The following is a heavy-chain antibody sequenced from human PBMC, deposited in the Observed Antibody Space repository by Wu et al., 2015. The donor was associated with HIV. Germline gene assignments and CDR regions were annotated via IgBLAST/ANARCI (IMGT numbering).Heavy chain of an antibody. V-gene: IGHV1-18*01. J-gene: IGHJ6*04. CDR1: GYTFTNFG. Sequence: QVQLVQSGAEVKKPGASVKVSCKASGYTFTNFGTCWVRQAPGQRLEWMGWISGKNGDTSYAPKFQGRVTMTTDTSTRTAYLEVRSLRSDDTAVYYCVTSSNFRNSNKNYYYMDCRGDKGTTVTVSS. CDR2: ISGKNGDT. D-gene: IGHD3-10*01. CDR3: VTSSNFRNSNKNYYYMDCR.